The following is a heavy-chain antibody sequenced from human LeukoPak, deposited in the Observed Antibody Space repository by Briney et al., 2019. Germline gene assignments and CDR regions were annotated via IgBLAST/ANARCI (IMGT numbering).Heavy chain of an antibody. CDR3: AKDHHRRLYDSQARDTFDI. D-gene: IGHD3-22*01. Sequence: GGSLRLSGAASGFTFSSYTMNWVRQAPGKGLEWVSYIGDSSTTIYYADSVQGRFTISRDNAKNSLYLQMNSLRPEDTAVYYCAKDHHRRLYDSQARDTFDIWGQGTMVTVSS. CDR1: GFTFSSYT. CDR2: IGDSSTTI. V-gene: IGHV3-48*01. J-gene: IGHJ3*02.